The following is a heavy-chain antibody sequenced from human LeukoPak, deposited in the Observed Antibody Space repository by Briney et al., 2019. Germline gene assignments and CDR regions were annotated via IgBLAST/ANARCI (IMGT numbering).Heavy chain of an antibody. J-gene: IGHJ4*02. D-gene: IGHD6-13*01. CDR2: IYYSGST. CDR1: GGSISSYY. Sequence: PSETLPLTCTVSGGSISSYYWSWIRQPPGKGLEWIGYIYYSGSTNYNPSLKSRVTISVDTSKNQFSLKLSSVTAADTAVYYCARDTIAAAGIDYWGQGTLVTVSS. V-gene: IGHV4-59*01. CDR3: ARDTIAAAGIDY.